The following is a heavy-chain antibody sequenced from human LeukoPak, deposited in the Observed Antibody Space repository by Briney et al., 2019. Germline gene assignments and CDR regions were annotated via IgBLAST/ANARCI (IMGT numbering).Heavy chain of an antibody. CDR3: ARRGGIVVVPAAFSDY. D-gene: IGHD2-2*01. CDR2: INHSGST. V-gene: IGHV4-34*01. CDR1: GGSFSGYY. J-gene: IGHJ4*02. Sequence: SETLSLTCAVYGGSFSGYYWSWIRQPPGKGLEWIGEINHSGSTNYNPSLKSRVTISVDTSKNQFSLKLSSVTAADTAVYYCARRGGIVVVPAAFSDYWGQGTLVTVSS.